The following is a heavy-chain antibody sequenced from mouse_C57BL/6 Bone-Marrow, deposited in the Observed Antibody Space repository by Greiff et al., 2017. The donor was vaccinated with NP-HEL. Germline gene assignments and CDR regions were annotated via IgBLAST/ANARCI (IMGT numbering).Heavy chain of an antibody. CDR1: GYTFTDYE. D-gene: IGHD1-1*01. Sequence: VQLQQSGAELVRPGASVTLSCKASGYTFTDYEMHWVKQTPVHGLEWIGAIDPETGGTAYNQKFKGKAILTADKSSSTAYMELRSLTAEDSAVYYCTRVFQLRGFIYYYGSSYGYWGQGTTLTVSS. V-gene: IGHV1-15*01. CDR2: IDPETGGT. CDR3: TRVFQLRGFIYYYGSSYGY. J-gene: IGHJ2*01.